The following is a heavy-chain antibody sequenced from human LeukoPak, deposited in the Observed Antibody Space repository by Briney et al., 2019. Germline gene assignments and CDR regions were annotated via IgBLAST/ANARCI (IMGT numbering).Heavy chain of an antibody. CDR1: GFTFSTYW. Sequence: PGGSLRLSCAASGFTFSTYWMHWVRQAPGKGLVWVSRIKSDGSTNYADSVKGRFTISRDNAKNTVSLQMNSQRAEDTGVYYCARAPSEIGGYYPEYFRHWGQGTLVTVSS. J-gene: IGHJ1*01. D-gene: IGHD3-22*01. CDR2: IKSDGST. CDR3: ARAPSEIGGYYPEYFRH. V-gene: IGHV3-74*01.